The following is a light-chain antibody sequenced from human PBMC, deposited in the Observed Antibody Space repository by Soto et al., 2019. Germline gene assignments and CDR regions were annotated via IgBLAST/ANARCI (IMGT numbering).Light chain of an antibody. CDR2: GAS. CDR1: QSISSGY. Sequence: IVLTQSPGTLSLSPGERATLSCRASQSISSGYLAWYQQKPGQAPRLLMYGASYGAADFPDRFSGSGSGTDFTLTISRLEPEDFAVYYCHCQKYDDSPVYTFGQGTKLEIK. V-gene: IGKV3-20*01. CDR3: HCQKYDDSPVYT. J-gene: IGKJ2*01.